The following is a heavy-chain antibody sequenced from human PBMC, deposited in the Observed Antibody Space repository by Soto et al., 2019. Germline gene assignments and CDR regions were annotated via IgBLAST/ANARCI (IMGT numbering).Heavy chain of an antibody. J-gene: IGHJ4*02. V-gene: IGHV4-39*01. CDR2: IYYSGST. CDR3: ARHGLRYFDWLLYSDY. CDR1: GGSISSSNYY. D-gene: IGHD3-9*01. Sequence: QLQLQESGPGLVKPSETLSLICTVSGGSISSSNYYWGWIRQSPRKGLEWIGSIYYSGSTYYTPSLKSRVTISVDTPNNQFSLKLSSVIAADTAVYYCARHGLRYFDWLLYSDYWGQGALVSVSS.